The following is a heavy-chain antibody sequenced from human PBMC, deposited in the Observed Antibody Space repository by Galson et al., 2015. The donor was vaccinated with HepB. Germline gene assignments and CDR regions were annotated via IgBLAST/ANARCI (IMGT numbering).Heavy chain of an antibody. CDR1: GFTFSSYG. CDR3: ARERWGYSYGYFHYYYGMDV. V-gene: IGHV3-33*01. J-gene: IGHJ6*02. D-gene: IGHD5-18*01. CDR2: IWYDGSNK. Sequence: SLRLSCAASGFTFSSYGMPWVRQTPGEGLEWVAVIWYDGSNKYYADSVKGRFTISRDNSKNTLYLQMNSLRAEDTAVYYCARERWGYSYGYFHYYYGMDVWGQGTTVTVSS.